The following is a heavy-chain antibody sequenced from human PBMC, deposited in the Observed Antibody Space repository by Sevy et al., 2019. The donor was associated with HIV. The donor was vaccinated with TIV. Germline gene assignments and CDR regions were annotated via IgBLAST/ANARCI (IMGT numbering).Heavy chain of an antibody. J-gene: IGHJ4*02. V-gene: IGHV4-59*08. CDR3: AGENAWGRGYS. CDR2: IYYNGHI. D-gene: IGHD1-26*01. Sequence: PTLTLSLTCTVSGGSITSLYWNWIRQPPGKGLEWIANIYYNGHINYNPSLKSRVTLSLDTSKNQFSLRLSSVTAADTAMYYCAGENAWGRGYSWGQGTLVTVSS. CDR1: GGSITSLY.